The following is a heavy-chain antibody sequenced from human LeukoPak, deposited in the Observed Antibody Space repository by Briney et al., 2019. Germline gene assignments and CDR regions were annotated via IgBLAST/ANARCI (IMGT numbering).Heavy chain of an antibody. J-gene: IGHJ3*02. CDR2: IYHSGST. CDR3: ARDGGGYGDPPDAFDI. D-gene: IGHD4-17*01. Sequence: SETLSLTCTVSGGSISSGGYYWSWIRQPPGKGLEWIGYIYHSGSTYYNPSLKSRVTISVDTSKNQFSLKLSSVTAADTAVYYCARDGGGYGDPPDAFDIWGQGTMVTVSS. V-gene: IGHV4-30-2*01. CDR1: GGSISSGGYY.